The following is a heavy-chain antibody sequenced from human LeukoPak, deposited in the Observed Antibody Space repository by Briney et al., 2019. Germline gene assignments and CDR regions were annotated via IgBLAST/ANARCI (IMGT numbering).Heavy chain of an antibody. J-gene: IGHJ4*02. Sequence: PSETLSLTCTVSGYSISNGYYWDWIRPPPGRGLEWIGNIYRSGSTSYNPSLKSRVTISVDTSKNQFSLKVNSVTAADTAVYYCARRHSSGWFYYWSQGTLVTVSS. CDR3: ARRHSSGWFYY. V-gene: IGHV4-38-2*02. D-gene: IGHD6-19*01. CDR1: GYSISNGYY. CDR2: IYRSGST.